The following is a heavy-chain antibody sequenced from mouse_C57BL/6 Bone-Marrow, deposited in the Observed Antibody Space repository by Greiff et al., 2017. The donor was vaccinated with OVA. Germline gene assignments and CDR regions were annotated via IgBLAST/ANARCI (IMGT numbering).Heavy chain of an antibody. CDR1: GYTFTSYW. D-gene: IGHD1-1*01. CDR2: IDPSDSYT. J-gene: IGHJ2*01. V-gene: IGHV1-69*01. Sequence: QVQLQQPGAELVMPGASVKLSCKASGYTFTSYWLHWVKQRPGQGLEWIGEIDPSDSYTNYNQKIKGKYTLTVDKSSRKAYMQLSSLTSEDSAVYYCLITTVPFDYWGQGTTRTVSS. CDR3: LITTVPFDY.